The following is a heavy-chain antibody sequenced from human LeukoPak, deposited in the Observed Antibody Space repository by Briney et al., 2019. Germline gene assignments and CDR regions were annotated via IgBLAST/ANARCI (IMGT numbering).Heavy chain of an antibody. CDR2: IWYDGGNK. CDR3: ARYKPPPYYYDSSGIFDY. V-gene: IGHV3-33*01. J-gene: IGHJ4*02. CDR1: GFTFSSYG. D-gene: IGHD3-22*01. Sequence: GGSLRLSCAASGFTFSSYGMHWVRQAPGKGLEWVAVIWYDGGNKYYADSVRGRFTISRDNSKNTLYLQMNSLRAEDTAVYYCARYKPPPYYYDSSGIFDYWGQGTLVTVSS.